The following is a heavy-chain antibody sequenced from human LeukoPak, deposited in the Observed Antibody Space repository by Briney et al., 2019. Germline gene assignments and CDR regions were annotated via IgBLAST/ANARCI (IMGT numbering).Heavy chain of an antibody. CDR3: ARGRGSSGWYRYYYYMDV. CDR2: INHSGST. V-gene: IGHV4-34*01. D-gene: IGHD6-19*01. Sequence: PSETLSLTCAVYGGSFSGYYWSWIRQPPGKGLEWIGEINHSGSTNYNPSLKSRVTISVDTSKNQFSLKLSSVTAADTAVYYCARGRGSSGWYRYYYYMDVWGKGTTVTVSS. CDR1: GGSFSGYY. J-gene: IGHJ6*03.